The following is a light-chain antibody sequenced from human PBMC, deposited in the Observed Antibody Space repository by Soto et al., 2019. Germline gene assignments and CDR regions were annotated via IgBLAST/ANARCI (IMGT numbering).Light chain of an antibody. J-gene: IGLJ2*01. CDR3: QSYDSRLSGNVV. CDR2: EVS. CDR1: SSDVGGYNY. Sequence: QSALTQPASVSGSPGQSITISCTGTSSDVGGYNYVSWYQQHPGKAPKLMIYEVSNRPSGVPDRFSGSKSGTSASLAITGLQAEDEADYFCQSYDSRLSGNVVFGGGTQLTVL. V-gene: IGLV2-14*01.